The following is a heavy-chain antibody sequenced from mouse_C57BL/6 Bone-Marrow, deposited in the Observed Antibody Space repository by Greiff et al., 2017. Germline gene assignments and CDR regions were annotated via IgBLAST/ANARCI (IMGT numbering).Heavy chain of an antibody. CDR2: IYPRSGNT. J-gene: IGHJ1*03. D-gene: IGHD2-10*01. CDR3: ARPTVVTDWCFDV. CDR1: GYTFTSYG. V-gene: IGHV1-81*01. Sequence: VQLQQSGAELARPGASVKLSCKASGYTFTSYGISWVKQRTGQGLEWIGKIYPRSGNTYYNEKFKGTATLTADKSSSTAYMELRSLTSEDSAVYFGARPTVVTDWCFDVWGTGTTVTVSS.